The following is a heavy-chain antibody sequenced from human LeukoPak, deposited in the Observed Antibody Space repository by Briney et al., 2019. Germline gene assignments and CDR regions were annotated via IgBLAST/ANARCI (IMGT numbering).Heavy chain of an antibody. J-gene: IGHJ5*02. V-gene: IGHV3-48*04. CDR1: GFTYSSYS. Sequence: GGSLRLSCAASGFTYSSYSMNWVRQAPGKGLEWVSYISSSSSTIYYADSVKGRFTISRDNAKNSLYLQMNSLRAEDTAVYYCARVDYGSGSYYNWFDPWGQGTLVTVSS. CDR2: ISSSSSTI. CDR3: ARVDYGSGSYYNWFDP. D-gene: IGHD3-10*01.